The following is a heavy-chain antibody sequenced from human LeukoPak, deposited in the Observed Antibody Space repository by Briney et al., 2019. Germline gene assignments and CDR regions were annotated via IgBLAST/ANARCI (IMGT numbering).Heavy chain of an antibody. Sequence: GVSLRLSCAASGFTFSSCSMNWVRQAPGKGLEWVSSISSSSSYIYYADSVKGRSTISRDNAKNSLYLQMNSLRAEDTAVYYCAREEDSSSWIRAFDYWGQGTLVTVSS. CDR2: ISSSSSYI. V-gene: IGHV3-21*01. CDR1: GFTFSSCS. J-gene: IGHJ4*02. CDR3: AREEDSSSWIRAFDY. D-gene: IGHD6-13*01.